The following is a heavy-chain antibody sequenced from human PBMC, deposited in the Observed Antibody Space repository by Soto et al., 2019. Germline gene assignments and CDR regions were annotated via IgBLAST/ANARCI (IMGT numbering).Heavy chain of an antibody. CDR2: IYWDDDK. D-gene: IGHD6-19*01. V-gene: IGHV2-5*02. Sequence: QITLKESGPTLVKPTQTLTLTCTFSGFSLSSTRMAVGWIRQPPGKALEGLALIYWDDDKRYSPFLKSRITITKDTSKNQVVPTMSNMAPVYTARYYCAHIVVAGLGYYFDYWGQGTLVTVSS. J-gene: IGHJ4*02. CDR3: AHIVVAGLGYYFDY. CDR1: GFSLSSTRMA.